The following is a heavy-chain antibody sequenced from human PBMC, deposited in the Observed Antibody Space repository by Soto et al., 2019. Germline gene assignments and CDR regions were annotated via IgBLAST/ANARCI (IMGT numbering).Heavy chain of an antibody. CDR1: GGSFSDYY. CDR2: INHSGST. V-gene: IGHV4-34*01. CDR3: ASGGPYSSSCYVGGEY. D-gene: IGHD6-13*01. J-gene: IGHJ4*02. Sequence: SETLSLTCSVYGGSFSDYYWSWIRQPPGKGLEWIGEINHSGSTNYNPSLKSRVTISVDTSKNQFSLKLSSVTAADTAVYYCASGGPYSSSCYVGGEYWGQGPLVT.